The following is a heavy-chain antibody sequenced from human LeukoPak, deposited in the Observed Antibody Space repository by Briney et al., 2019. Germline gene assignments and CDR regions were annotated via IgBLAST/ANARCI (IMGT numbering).Heavy chain of an antibody. CDR3: ASYIVGPTLDY. D-gene: IGHD1-26*01. Sequence: PGGSLTLSCAASGFTFSSYGMSWVRQAPGKGLEWVSAISGSGGSTYYADSVKGRFTISRDNSKNTLYLQMNSLRAGDTAVYFCASYIVGPTLDYWGQGTLVTVSS. CDR1: GFTFSSYG. J-gene: IGHJ4*02. CDR2: ISGSGGST. V-gene: IGHV3-23*01.